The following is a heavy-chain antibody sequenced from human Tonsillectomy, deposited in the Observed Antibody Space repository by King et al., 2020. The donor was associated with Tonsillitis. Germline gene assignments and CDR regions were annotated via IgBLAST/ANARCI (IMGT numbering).Heavy chain of an antibody. CDR1: GFTFSTYG. J-gene: IGHJ3*02. V-gene: IGHV3-33*08. D-gene: IGHD3/OR15-3a*01. CDR2: IWYDGNNK. CDR3: AGDQGGLGHDALDI. Sequence: VQLVESGGGVVQPGRSLRLSCAASGFTFSTYGMHWVRQAPGKGLEWVAGIWYDGNNKYYADSVKGRFTISRDNSKNTLDLQMNSLRAEDTAMYYCAGDQGGLGHDALDIWGQGTLVTVPP.